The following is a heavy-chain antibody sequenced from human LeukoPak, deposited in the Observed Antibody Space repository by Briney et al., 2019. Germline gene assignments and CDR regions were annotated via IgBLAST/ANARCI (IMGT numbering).Heavy chain of an antibody. J-gene: IGHJ4*02. V-gene: IGHV6-1*01. Sequence: SQTLSLTCAISGDSVSSNSAAWNWIRQSPSRGLEWLGRTYYRSKWYNDYAVSVKSRITINPDTSKNQSSLQLNSVTPEDTAVYYCARETYYYDSSGYYWKWFDYWGQGTLVTVSS. CDR2: TYYRSKWYN. CDR3: ARETYYYDSSGYYWKWFDY. CDR1: GDSVSSNSAA. D-gene: IGHD3-22*01.